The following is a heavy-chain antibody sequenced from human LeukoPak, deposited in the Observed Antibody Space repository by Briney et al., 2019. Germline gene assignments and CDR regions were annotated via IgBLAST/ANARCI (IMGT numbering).Heavy chain of an antibody. CDR3: ARLAWSSYGPFDY. J-gene: IGHJ4*02. CDR1: GGSINNYY. V-gene: IGHV4-59*08. Sequence: SETLSLTCTVSGGSINNYYWSWIRQPPGKGLEWVGYAHYTGSTNYNPSLKSRVTISVDTSKNQFSLKLSSVTAADTAVYYCARLAWSSYGPFDYWGQGTLVTVSS. CDR2: AHYTGST. D-gene: IGHD5-18*01.